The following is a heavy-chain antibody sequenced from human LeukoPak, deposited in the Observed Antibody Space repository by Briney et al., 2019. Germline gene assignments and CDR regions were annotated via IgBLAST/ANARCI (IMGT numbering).Heavy chain of an antibody. Sequence: SVKVSCKASGGTFSSYAISWVRQAPGRGLEWMGGIIPIFGTANYAQKFQGRVTITTDESTSTAYMELSSLRSEDTAVYYCAREGGRYGSGSYYPPYYYYMDVWGKGTTVTVSS. CDR3: AREGGRYGSGSYYPPYYYYMDV. J-gene: IGHJ6*03. V-gene: IGHV1-69*05. CDR1: GGTFSSYA. CDR2: IIPIFGTA. D-gene: IGHD3-10*01.